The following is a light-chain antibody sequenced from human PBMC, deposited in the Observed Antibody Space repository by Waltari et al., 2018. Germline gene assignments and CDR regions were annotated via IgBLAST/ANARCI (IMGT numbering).Light chain of an antibody. CDR1: QDISHY. CDR2: AAS. CDR3: EHFNNYPLT. J-gene: IGKJ4*01. V-gene: IGKV1-9*01. Sequence: DIPLTQSPSFLSASVGDRVTITCRASQDISHYLAWYHLRPGKAPKLLIYAASTLQGGVPSRFSGSGSGTDFTLTISSLQPEDFATYYCEHFNNYPLTFGGGTKVEIK.